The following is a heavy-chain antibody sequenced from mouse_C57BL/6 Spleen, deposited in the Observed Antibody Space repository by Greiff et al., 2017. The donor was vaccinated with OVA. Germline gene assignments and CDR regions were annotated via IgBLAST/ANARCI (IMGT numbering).Heavy chain of an antibody. J-gene: IGHJ1*03. CDR3: ARGDYDDWYFDV. V-gene: IGHV5-17*01. D-gene: IGHD2-4*01. CDR2: ISSGSSTI. CDR1: GFTFSDYG. Sequence: DVKLVESGGGLVKPGGSLKLSCAASGFTFSDYGMHWVRQAPEKGLEWVAYISSGSSTIYYADTVKGRFTISRDNAKNTLFLQMTSLRSEDTAMYYCARGDYDDWYFDVWGTGTTVTVSS.